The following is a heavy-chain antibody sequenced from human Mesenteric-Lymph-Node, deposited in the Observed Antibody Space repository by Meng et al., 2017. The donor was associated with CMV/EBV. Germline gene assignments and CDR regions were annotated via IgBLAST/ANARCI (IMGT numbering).Heavy chain of an antibody. V-gene: IGHV4-34*01. CDR2: INNSGST. Sequence: GGSFSDAYWSWIRQHPGKGLEWIGEINNSGSTKYNTSLKSRVTISVDTSKNHFSLRLSSVTAADTAVYYCARGITPTMVRGRGYFDSWGQGTLVTVSS. D-gene: IGHD3-10*01. J-gene: IGHJ4*02. CDR1: GGSFSDAY. CDR3: ARGITPTMVRGRGYFDS.